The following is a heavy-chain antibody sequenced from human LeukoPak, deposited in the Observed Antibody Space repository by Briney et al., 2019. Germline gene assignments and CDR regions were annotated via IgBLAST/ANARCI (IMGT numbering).Heavy chain of an antibody. J-gene: IGHJ4*02. CDR1: GYTFTGYY. Sequence: ASVTVSCKASGYTFTGYYMHWVRQAPGQGLEWMGWINPNSGGTNYAQKFQGRVTMTRDTSISTAYMELSRLRSDDTAVYYCARDPVYYDSSGYSISQYYFDYWGQGTLVTVSS. CDR2: INPNSGGT. V-gene: IGHV1-2*02. D-gene: IGHD3-22*01. CDR3: ARDPVYYDSSGYSISQYYFDY.